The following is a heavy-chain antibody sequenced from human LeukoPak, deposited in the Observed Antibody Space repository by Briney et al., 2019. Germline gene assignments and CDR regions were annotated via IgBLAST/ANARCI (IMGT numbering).Heavy chain of an antibody. Sequence: SETLSLTCTVSGGSISSYYWSWIRQPPGKGLEWIGYIYDSGRTNYNPSLKSRVTISVDTSKNQFSLKLSSVTAADTAVYYCARQVRHYYDSSGYQFDYWGRGTLVTVSS. J-gene: IGHJ4*02. V-gene: IGHV4-59*08. CDR1: GGSISSYY. CDR2: IYDSGRT. CDR3: ARQVRHYYDSSGYQFDY. D-gene: IGHD3-22*01.